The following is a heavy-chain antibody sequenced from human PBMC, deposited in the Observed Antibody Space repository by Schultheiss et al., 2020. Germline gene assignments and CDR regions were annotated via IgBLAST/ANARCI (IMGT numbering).Heavy chain of an antibody. V-gene: IGHV3-30*04. CDR2: LSSGGKNK. Sequence: GGSLRLSCAASGFTLSNSAVHWVRQAPGKGLEWVAVLSSGGKNKYYAVSVKGRFIISSDSSNNTLFLQMNSLRAEDTAVYYCAREALPEAVAGTFGYFQHWGQGTLVTVAS. CDR1: GFTLSNSA. J-gene: IGHJ1*01. D-gene: IGHD6-19*01. CDR3: AREALPEAVAGTFGYFQH.